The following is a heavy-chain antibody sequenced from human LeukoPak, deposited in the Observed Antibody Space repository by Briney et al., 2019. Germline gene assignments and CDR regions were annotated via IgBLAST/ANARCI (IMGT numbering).Heavy chain of an antibody. CDR1: GGSISSCGYY. CDR2: IYYSRST. Sequence: SQTLSLTCTVSGGSISSCGYYWSWIRQHPGKGLEWIGYIYYSRSTYYNPSRKIRVTIAVDTSKNYFYLKLTSVTAAATAVYYCARSGESDYSNYDWGQGTLVTVSS. V-gene: IGHV4-31*03. CDR3: ARSGESDYSNYD. D-gene: IGHD4-11*01. J-gene: IGHJ1*01.